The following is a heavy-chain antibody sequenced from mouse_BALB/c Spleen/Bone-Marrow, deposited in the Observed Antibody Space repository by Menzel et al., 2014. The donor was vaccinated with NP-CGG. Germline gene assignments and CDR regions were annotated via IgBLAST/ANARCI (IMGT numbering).Heavy chain of an antibody. D-gene: IGHD2-13*01. CDR1: GYTFTSYW. J-gene: IGHJ4*01. Sequence: VQLQQSGAELVKPGTSVKLSCKTSGYTFTSYWMHWVKQRPGQGLEWIGEINPSNGRTNYNEKFKNKATPTVDKSSSTAYMQLSSLTSEDSAVYFCARTYGDSPYFYGTDYWGQGTSVTVSS. CDR2: INPSNGRT. V-gene: IGHV1S81*02. CDR3: ARTYGDSPYFYGTDY.